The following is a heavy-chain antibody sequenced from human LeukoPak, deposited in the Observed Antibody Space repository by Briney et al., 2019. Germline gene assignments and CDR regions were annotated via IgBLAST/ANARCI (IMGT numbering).Heavy chain of an antibody. V-gene: IGHV1-69*01. CDR1: GGTFSSYA. CDR3: ASHPYLQYSYGYFGRYGMDV. CDR2: IIPIFGTA. J-gene: IGHJ6*02. D-gene: IGHD5-18*01. Sequence: WASVRVSCTASGGTFSSYAISWVRQAPGQGLEWMGGIIPIFGTANYAQKFQGRVTITADESTSTAYMELSSLRSEDTAVYYCASHPYLQYSYGYFGRYGMDVWGQGTTVTVSS.